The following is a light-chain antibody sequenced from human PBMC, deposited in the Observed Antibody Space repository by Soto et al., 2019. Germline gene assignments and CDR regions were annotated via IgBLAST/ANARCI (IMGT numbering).Light chain of an antibody. CDR3: QQYGSSPYT. CDR1: QSVLHSTYNKNY. Sequence: DIVMTQSPDSLAVSLGERATINCKSSQSVLHSTYNKNYLAWYQQKPGQTPRLLIYGASSRATGIPDRFSGSGSGTDFTLTISRLEPEDFAVYYCQQYGSSPYTFGQGTKLEIK. J-gene: IGKJ2*01. V-gene: IGKV4-1*01. CDR2: GAS.